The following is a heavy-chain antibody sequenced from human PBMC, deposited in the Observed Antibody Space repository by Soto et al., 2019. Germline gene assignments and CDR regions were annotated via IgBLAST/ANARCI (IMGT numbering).Heavy chain of an antibody. CDR3: ARDKAVAGTRSFDY. CDR1: GGSISSGGYY. Sequence: SETLSLTCTVSGGSISSGGYYWSWIRQHPGKGLEWIGYIYYSGSTYYNPSLKSRVTISVDTSKNQFSLKLSSVTAADTAVYYCARDKAVAGTRSFDYWGQGTLVTVSS. V-gene: IGHV4-31*03. J-gene: IGHJ4*02. D-gene: IGHD6-19*01. CDR2: IYYSGST.